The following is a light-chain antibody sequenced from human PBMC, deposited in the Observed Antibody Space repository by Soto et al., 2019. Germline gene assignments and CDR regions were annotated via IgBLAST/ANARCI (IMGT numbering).Light chain of an antibody. CDR3: QQRGNWPPTWT. CDR1: QSIGYY. V-gene: IGKV3-11*01. Sequence: EIVLTQSPATLSLSPGERATLSCRASQSIGYYLAWYQEKPGQAPRLLIYDASIRATGIPARFSDSGSGTDFTLTISSLEPEDFAVYYCQQRGNWPPTWTFGQGTKVEIK. J-gene: IGKJ1*01. CDR2: DAS.